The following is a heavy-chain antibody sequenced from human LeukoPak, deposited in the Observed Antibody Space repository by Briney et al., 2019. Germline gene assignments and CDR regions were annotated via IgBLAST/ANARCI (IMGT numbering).Heavy chain of an antibody. J-gene: IGHJ4*02. V-gene: IGHV1-3*01. CDR3: ARNTGNWDLDY. Sequence: ASVKVSCKASGYTFTSYAMHWVRQAPGQRLEWMGWINAGNGNTKYSQNFQGTFTMTTDTSTTTAYMELRSLRSDDTAVYYCARNTGNWDLDYWGQGTLVTVSS. CDR2: INAGNGNT. D-gene: IGHD1-1*01. CDR1: GYTFTSYA.